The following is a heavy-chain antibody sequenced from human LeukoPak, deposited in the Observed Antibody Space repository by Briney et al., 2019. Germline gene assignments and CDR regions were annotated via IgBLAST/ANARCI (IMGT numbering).Heavy chain of an antibody. J-gene: IGHJ4*02. CDR3: ARRYYYNLGSFPFDF. Sequence: PSETLSLTYAVSGGPFSGYFWSWIRQPPGKGLEWIGEIHNSGTTNYNPSLNSRVTISEDTSKNQIYLNLRSVTAADTAVYYCARRYYYNLGSFPFDFWGQGTLVTVSS. D-gene: IGHD3-10*01. CDR1: GGPFSGYF. CDR2: IHNSGTT. V-gene: IGHV4-34*01.